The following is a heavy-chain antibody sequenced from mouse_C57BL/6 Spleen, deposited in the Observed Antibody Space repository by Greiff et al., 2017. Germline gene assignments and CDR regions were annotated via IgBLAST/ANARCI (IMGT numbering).Heavy chain of an antibody. Sequence: EVQRVESEGGLVQPGSSMKLSCTASGFTFSDYYMAWVRQVPEKGLEWVANINYDGSSTYYLDSLKSRFIISRDNAKNILYLQMSSLKSEDTATYYCARGKITSYYYGREYYFDYWGQGTTLTVSS. CDR1: GFTFSDYY. V-gene: IGHV5-16*01. D-gene: IGHD1-1*01. J-gene: IGHJ2*01. CDR3: ARGKITSYYYGREYYFDY. CDR2: INYDGSST.